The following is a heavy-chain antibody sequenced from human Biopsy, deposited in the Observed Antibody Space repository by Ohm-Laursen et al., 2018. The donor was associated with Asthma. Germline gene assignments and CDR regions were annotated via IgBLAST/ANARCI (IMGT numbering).Heavy chain of an antibody. V-gene: IGHV3-53*01. Sequence: SLRLSCSASGFAVSRDLMFWVRQAPGKGLECVSVIYSGGTSHTADSVRGRFTISRDFSKNTLHLQMHSLRVEDTAVYYCARGDSSGWSHYYFDYWGQGTLVTVSS. J-gene: IGHJ4*02. CDR3: ARGDSSGWSHYYFDY. D-gene: IGHD6-19*01. CDR1: GFAVSRDL. CDR2: IYSGGTS.